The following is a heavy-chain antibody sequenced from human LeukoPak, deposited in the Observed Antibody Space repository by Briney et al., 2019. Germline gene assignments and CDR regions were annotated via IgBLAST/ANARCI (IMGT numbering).Heavy chain of an antibody. CDR1: GFTFSIYA. CDR2: ITSRGEST. D-gene: IGHD3-22*01. Sequence: GGSLRLSCAAFGFTFSIYAMSWVRQAPGKGLQWVSSITSRGESTWYVDSVKGRFTITRDNSENTLYLQTHSLRAEDTAVYYCARDRPNYYGSDGHYYRRDGDYWGRGTLVSVSS. CDR3: ARDRPNYYGSDGHYYRRDGDY. J-gene: IGHJ4*02. V-gene: IGHV3-23*01.